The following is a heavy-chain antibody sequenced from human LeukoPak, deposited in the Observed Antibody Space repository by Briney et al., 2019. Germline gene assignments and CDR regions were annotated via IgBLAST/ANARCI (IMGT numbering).Heavy chain of an antibody. Sequence: ESGPTLVNPTETLTLTCTFSGFSLDTSGEGVGWIRQAPGKPLEWLALTYWDDDKRYSPSLNNRLTLTEDTSRNQVVLTMTNMDPMDTATYYCAHLSSSVTTGWFDPWSQGVLVTVSS. D-gene: IGHD4-17*01. CDR3: AHLSSSVTTGWFDP. CDR2: TYWDDDK. CDR1: GFSLDTSGEG. V-gene: IGHV2-5*02. J-gene: IGHJ5*02.